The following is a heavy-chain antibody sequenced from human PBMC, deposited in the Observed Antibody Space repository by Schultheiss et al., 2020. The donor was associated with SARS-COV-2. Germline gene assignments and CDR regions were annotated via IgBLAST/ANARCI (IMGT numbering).Heavy chain of an antibody. J-gene: IGHJ4*02. CDR2: ISSSSSYT. D-gene: IGHD6-19*01. V-gene: IGHV3-21*05. CDR3: ARDRYASSGWYFDY. Sequence: GGSLRLSCAASGFTFSSYAMHWVRQAPGKGLEWVSYISSSSSYTNYADSVKGRFTISRDNAKNSLYLQMNSLRAEDTAVYYCARDRYASSGWYFDYWGQGTLVTVSS. CDR1: GFTFSSYA.